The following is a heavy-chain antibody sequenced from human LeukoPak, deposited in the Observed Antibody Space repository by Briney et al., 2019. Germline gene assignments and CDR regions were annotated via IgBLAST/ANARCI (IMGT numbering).Heavy chain of an antibody. V-gene: IGHV1-69*13. Sequence: HRASVKVSCKASGGTFSSYAINWVRQAPGQGLGWMGGIIPIFGAANYAQKFQGRVTITADESTSTAYTELSSLRSEDTAVYYCARQSIAARFNYYYGMDVWGQGTTVTVSS. CDR1: GGTFSSYA. D-gene: IGHD6-6*01. CDR3: ARQSIAARFNYYYGMDV. CDR2: IIPIFGAA. J-gene: IGHJ6*02.